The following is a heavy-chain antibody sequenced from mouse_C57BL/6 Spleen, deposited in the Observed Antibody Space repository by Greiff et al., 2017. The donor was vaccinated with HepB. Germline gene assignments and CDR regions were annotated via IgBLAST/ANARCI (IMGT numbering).Heavy chain of an antibody. CDR2: IWSGGST. CDR3: ARGDWDHY. D-gene: IGHD4-1*01. V-gene: IGHV2-2*01. CDR1: GFSLTSYG. Sequence: QVQLKESGPGLVQPSQSLSITCTVSGFSLTSYGVHWVRQSPGKGLEWLGVIWSGGSTDYNAAFISRLSISKDNSKSQVFFKMNSLQADDTAIYYCARGDWDHYWGQGTTLTVSS. J-gene: IGHJ2*01.